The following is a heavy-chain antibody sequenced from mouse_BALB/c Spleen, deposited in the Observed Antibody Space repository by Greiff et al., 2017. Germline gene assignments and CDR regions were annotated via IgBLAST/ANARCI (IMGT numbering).Heavy chain of an antibody. CDR1: GYTFTSYV. D-gene: IGHD1-2*01. V-gene: IGHV1-14*01. Sequence: VQLQQSGPELVKPGASVKMSCKASGYTFTSYVMHWVKQKPGQGLEWIGYINPYNDGTKYNEKFKGKATLTSDKSSSTAYMELSSLTSEDSAVYYCARSAHYYGYDAMDYWGQGTSVTVSS. CDR2: INPYNDGT. CDR3: ARSAHYYGYDAMDY. J-gene: IGHJ4*01.